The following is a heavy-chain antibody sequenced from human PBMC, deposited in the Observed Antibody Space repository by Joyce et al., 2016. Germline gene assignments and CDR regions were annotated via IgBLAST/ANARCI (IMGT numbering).Heavy chain of an antibody. V-gene: IGHV3-21*02. CDR2: ISSRGNYI. J-gene: IGHJ6*03. CDR1: GFTFSDYS. D-gene: IGHD6-13*01. CDR3: ARGHSSSWFQYYYYYMDV. Sequence: EVQLVDSGGGLVTPGGSLRLSCAASGFTFSDYSMNWVRQAPGKGLEWVPTISSRGNYIHYADSLKGRFTISRDNARNSLYLQMNSLRAEDTAVYYCARGHSSSWFQYYYYYMDVWGKGTTVTVSS.